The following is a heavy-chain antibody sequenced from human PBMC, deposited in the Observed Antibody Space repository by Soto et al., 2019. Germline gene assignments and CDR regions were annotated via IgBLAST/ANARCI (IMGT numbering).Heavy chain of an antibody. CDR1: GFPFSDSY. Sequence: XGSLRLSFAASGFPFSDSYMAWIRQAPGKGLEEIATISSTGSTPYYADSVKGRFTISRDNAQNSLYLEMNNLRAEDTAVYYCVRGQQLVANWLDTWGQGILVTVSS. V-gene: IGHV3-11*01. CDR2: ISSTGSTP. CDR3: VRGQQLVANWLDT. D-gene: IGHD6-6*01. J-gene: IGHJ5*02.